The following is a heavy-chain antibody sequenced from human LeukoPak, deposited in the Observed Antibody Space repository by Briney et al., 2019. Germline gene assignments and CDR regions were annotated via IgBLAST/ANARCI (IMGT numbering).Heavy chain of an antibody. CDR3: AFRSFPSEY. CDR1: GFTFDRHT. D-gene: IGHD1-14*01. J-gene: IGHJ4*02. V-gene: IGHV3-43*01. CDR2: ISWDGRST. Sequence: GGSLRLSCAASGFTFDRHTMHWVRQPPGKGLEWVSLISWDGRSTYYADSVKGRFTISRDSSKNSLFLQMNSLRTEDTALYYCAFRSFPSEYWGQGSLVTVSS.